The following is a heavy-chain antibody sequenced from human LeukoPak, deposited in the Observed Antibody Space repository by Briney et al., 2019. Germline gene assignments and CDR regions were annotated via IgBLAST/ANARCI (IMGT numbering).Heavy chain of an antibody. CDR3: AKVDARIVGATQPDY. D-gene: IGHD1-26*01. CDR2: INDNGDGT. J-gene: IGHJ4*02. Sequence: PGGSLRLSCAASGFTFSSYAMSWVRQAPGKGLKWVSAINDNGDGTYYADSVKGRFTISRDNSKNTLYLQMNSLRAEDTAVYYCAKVDARIVGATQPDYWGQGTLVTVSS. V-gene: IGHV3-23*01. CDR1: GFTFSSYA.